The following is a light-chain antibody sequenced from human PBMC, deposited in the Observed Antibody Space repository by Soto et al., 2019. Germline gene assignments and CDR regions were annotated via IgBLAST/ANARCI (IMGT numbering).Light chain of an antibody. Sequence: QSALTQPRSVSGSPGESATISCTGTSSDVRTYNYVSWYQQQPDKAPKLVIYDVTERPSGVPDRFSGSKSDNTASLTISGPQAEDEGDYYCCSYAGTFTFVFGTGTKLTVL. CDR3: CSYAGTFTFV. CDR1: SSDVRTYNY. J-gene: IGLJ1*01. V-gene: IGLV2-11*01. CDR2: DVT.